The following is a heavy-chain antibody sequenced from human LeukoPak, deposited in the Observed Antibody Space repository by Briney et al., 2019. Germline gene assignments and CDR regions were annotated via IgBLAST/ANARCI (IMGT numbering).Heavy chain of an antibody. V-gene: IGHV3-21*01. Sequence: GGSLRLSCAASGFTFSTYNMNWVRQAPGKGLEWVSSITSSSSYIYYADSVKGRFTISRDNAENSLYLQMNSLRAEDTAVYFCARGSTSSDYWGQGTLVTVPS. CDR2: ITSSSSYI. CDR3: ARGSTSSDY. D-gene: IGHD2-2*01. J-gene: IGHJ4*02. CDR1: GFTFSTYN.